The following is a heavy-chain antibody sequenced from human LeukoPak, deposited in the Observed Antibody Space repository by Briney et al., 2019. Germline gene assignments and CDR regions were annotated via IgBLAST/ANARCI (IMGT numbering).Heavy chain of an antibody. D-gene: IGHD4-17*01. J-gene: IGHJ6*03. V-gene: IGHV4-4*02. CDR1: GGSISRSNW. CDR2: IYHSGGT. CDR3: ATTVTTDHYYYMDV. Sequence: SGTLSLTFAVSGGSISRSNWWSWVRQPPGKGLEWSGEIYHSGGTNYNTSLKSRVTISVDKSKNPFSLKLSSVTAADTAVYYCATTVTTDHYYYMDVWGKGTTVTVSS.